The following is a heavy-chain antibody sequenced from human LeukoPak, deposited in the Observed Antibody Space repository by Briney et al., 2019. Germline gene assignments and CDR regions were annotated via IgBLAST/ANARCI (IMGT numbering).Heavy chain of an antibody. D-gene: IGHD3-3*01. CDR1: GYTFTDYY. J-gene: IGHJ4*02. CDR3: ARVAVSFWSGLDY. CDR2: MNPKSGGT. V-gene: IGHV1-2*02. Sequence: ASVKVSCKASGYTFTDYYLHWVRQAPGQGLEWMGWMNPKSGGTNSAQKFRGRVTMTRDTSISTAYMELSRLASDDTAVYYCARVAVSFWSGLDYWGQGTLVTVSS.